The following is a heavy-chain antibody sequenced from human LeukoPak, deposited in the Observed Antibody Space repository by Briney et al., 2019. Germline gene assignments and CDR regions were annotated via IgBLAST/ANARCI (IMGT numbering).Heavy chain of an antibody. Sequence: GGSLRLSCAASGFTFRNYGMHWVRQAPGKGLEWVALIWYDGSNKDYADSVRGRFTISRDNSKNTLYLQMNSLRADDTAVYYCARERYCGGDCYSFAFDVWGQGTVVTVSS. J-gene: IGHJ3*01. CDR1: GFTFRNYG. D-gene: IGHD2-21*02. CDR3: ARERYCGGDCYSFAFDV. V-gene: IGHV3-33*01. CDR2: IWYDGSNK.